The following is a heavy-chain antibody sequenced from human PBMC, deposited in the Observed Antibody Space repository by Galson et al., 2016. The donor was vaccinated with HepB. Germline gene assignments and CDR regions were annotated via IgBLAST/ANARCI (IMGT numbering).Heavy chain of an antibody. Sequence: SVKVSCKASGYTFTDHDINWVRQATGQGLEWVGWMTPNSGNTGYAQKFQGRLSLTRDISTSTAYLELSSLTPDDTAVYYCARNRPFTGDFDYWGQGTLVTVSS. CDR3: ARNRPFTGDFDY. V-gene: IGHV1-8*01. CDR2: MTPNSGNT. CDR1: GYTFTDHD. J-gene: IGHJ4*02. D-gene: IGHD7-27*01.